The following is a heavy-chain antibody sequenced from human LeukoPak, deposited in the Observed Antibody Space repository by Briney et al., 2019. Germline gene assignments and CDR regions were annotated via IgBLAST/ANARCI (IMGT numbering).Heavy chain of an antibody. CDR3: ASPADYYDSSGYYWAY. J-gene: IGHJ4*02. Sequence: GGSLRLSCAASGFTFSSNYMSWVRQAPGKGLEWVSVIYSGGSTYYADSVKGRFTISRDNSKDTLYLQMNSLRAEDTAVYYCASPADYYDSSGYYWAYWGQGTLVTVSS. V-gene: IGHV3-53*01. D-gene: IGHD3-22*01. CDR2: IYSGGST. CDR1: GFTFSSNY.